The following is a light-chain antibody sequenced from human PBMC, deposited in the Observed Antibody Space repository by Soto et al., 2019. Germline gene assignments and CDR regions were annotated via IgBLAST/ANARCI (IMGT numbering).Light chain of an antibody. Sequence: EIVMTQSPATLSVSPGERATLSCRASQSVSSNLAWYQQKPGQAPRLLIYGASTRATGIPARFSGSGSGTEFTLPISILQSEDFAVYYCQHYNNWPPWTFGQGTKVEIK. J-gene: IGKJ1*01. CDR2: GAS. CDR3: QHYNNWPPWT. V-gene: IGKV3-15*01. CDR1: QSVSSN.